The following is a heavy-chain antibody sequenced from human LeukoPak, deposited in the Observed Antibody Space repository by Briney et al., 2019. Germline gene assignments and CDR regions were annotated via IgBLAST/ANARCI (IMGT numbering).Heavy chain of an antibody. CDR2: IYDSGST. CDR1: GGSIRSSYYY. D-gene: IGHD6-13*01. V-gene: IGHV4-39*07. J-gene: IGHJ5*02. CDR3: ARRVDSSSWYEVWFDP. Sequence: SETLSLTCTVSGGSIRSSYYYWGWIRQPPGKGLEWIGSIYDSGSTYYNPSLKSRVTISVDTSKNQFSLKLNSVTAADTAVYYCARRVDSSSWYEVWFDPWGQGTLVTVSS.